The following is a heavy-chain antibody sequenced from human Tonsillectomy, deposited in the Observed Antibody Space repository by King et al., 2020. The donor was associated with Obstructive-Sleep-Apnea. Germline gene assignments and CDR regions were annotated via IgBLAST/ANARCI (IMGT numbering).Heavy chain of an antibody. Sequence: LQLQESGPGLVKPSQTLSLTCTVSGGSISIGGFYWSWIRQHPGKGLEWIGNTYYSGSTNYNPSLKSRVTISVDTSKNQFSLKLSSLTAADTAVYHCARETYYDSSGSYFDYWGQGILVTVSS. V-gene: IGHV4-31*03. CDR1: GGSISIGGFY. J-gene: IGHJ4*02. CDR2: TYYSGST. CDR3: ARETYYDSSGSYFDY. D-gene: IGHD3-22*01.